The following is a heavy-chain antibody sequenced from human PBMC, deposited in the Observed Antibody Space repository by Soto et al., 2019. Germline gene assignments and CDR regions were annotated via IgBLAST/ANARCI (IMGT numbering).Heavy chain of an antibody. CDR3: ARVPAMGGVISHWFDP. Sequence: PSETLSLTCTVSNGSIIPYYWSWIRQPPGKGLEWIGYIYYNGNTKYNPSLKSRVTISLGTSKNEFSLRLTSVTAADTAVYFCARVPAMGGVISHWFDPWGPGTLVTVSS. CDR1: NGSIIPYY. J-gene: IGHJ5*02. V-gene: IGHV4-59*12. D-gene: IGHD3-16*02. CDR2: IYYNGNT.